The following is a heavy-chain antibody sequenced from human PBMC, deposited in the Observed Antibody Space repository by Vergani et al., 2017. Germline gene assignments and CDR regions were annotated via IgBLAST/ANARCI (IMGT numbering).Heavy chain of an antibody. CDR1: GFTFSSYS. CDR2: ISSSSSYI. CDR3: ARQVVATVTTRYYYGMDV. V-gene: IGHV3-21*01. D-gene: IGHD4-17*01. J-gene: IGHJ6*02. Sequence: EVQLVESGGGLVKPGGSLRLSCAASGFTFSSYSMNWVRQAPGKGLEWVSSISSSSSYIYYADSVKGRFTISRDNAKNSLYLQMNSLRAEDTAGYYCARQVVATVTTRYYYGMDVWGQGTTVTVSS.